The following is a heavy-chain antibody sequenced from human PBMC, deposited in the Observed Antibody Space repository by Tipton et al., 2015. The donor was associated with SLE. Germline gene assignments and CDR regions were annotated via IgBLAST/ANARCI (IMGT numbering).Heavy chain of an antibody. CDR2: IYYSGST. D-gene: IGHD3-22*01. CDR1: GGSISSSSYY. J-gene: IGHJ5*02. V-gene: IGHV4-39*01. Sequence: TLSLTCTVSGGSISSSSYYWGWIRQPPGKGLEWIGSIYYSGSTYYNPSLKSRVTISVDTSKNQFSLKLSSVTAADTAVYYCACTTIVGLNWFDPWGQGTLVTVSS. CDR3: ACTTIVGLNWFDP.